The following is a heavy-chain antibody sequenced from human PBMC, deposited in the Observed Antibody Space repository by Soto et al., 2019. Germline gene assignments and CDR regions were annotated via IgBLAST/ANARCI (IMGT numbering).Heavy chain of an antibody. J-gene: IGHJ6*03. CDR3: ATLKHSYGYYYYYYMDV. CDR1: GFTFSSYA. CDR2: ISGSGGST. V-gene: IGHV3-23*01. D-gene: IGHD5-18*01. Sequence: GGSLRLSCAASGFTFSSYAMSWVRQAPGKGLEWVSAISGSGGSTYYADSVKGRFTISRDNSKNTLYLQMNSLRAEDTAVYYCATLKHSYGYYYYYYMDVWGKGTTVTVSS.